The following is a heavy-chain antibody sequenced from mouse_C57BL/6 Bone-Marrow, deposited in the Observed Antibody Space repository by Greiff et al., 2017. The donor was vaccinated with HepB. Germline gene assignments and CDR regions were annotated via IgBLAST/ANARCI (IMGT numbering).Heavy chain of an antibody. CDR2: IRNKANGYKT. CDR1: GFTFTDYY. V-gene: IGHV7-3*01. J-gene: IGHJ3*01. Sequence: DVHLVESGGGLVQPGGSLSLSCAASGFTFTDYYMSWVRQPPGKALEWLGFIRNKANGYKTEYSASVKGRFTISRDNSQSILYLQMNARRAEGSATFYCARYMGDAWLAYWGQGPLVTVSA. CDR3: ARYMGDAWLAY.